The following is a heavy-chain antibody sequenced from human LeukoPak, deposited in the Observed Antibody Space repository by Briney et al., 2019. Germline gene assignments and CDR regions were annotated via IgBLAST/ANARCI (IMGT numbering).Heavy chain of an antibody. CDR3: ARVPPYYYYYGMDV. V-gene: IGHV4-61*02. CDR2: IYTSGST. Sequence: SQTLSLTCTVSGGSISSGSYYWSWIRQPAGKGLEWIGRIYTSGSTNYNPSLKSRVTISVDTSKNQFSLKLSSVTAADTAVYYCARVPPYYYYYGMDVWGQGTTVTVSS. CDR1: GGSISSGSYY. J-gene: IGHJ6*02.